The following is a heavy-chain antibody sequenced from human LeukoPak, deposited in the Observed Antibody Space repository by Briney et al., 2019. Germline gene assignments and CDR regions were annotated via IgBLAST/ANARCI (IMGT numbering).Heavy chain of an antibody. Sequence: SGGSLRLSCAASGFTFSTYAMSWVRQAPGKGLEWVSAISGSGGSTYYADSVKGRFTISRDNSKNTLYLQMNSLRAEDTAVYYCARDRPAAEYRFDPWGQGTLVTVSS. CDR1: GFTFSTYA. J-gene: IGHJ5*02. D-gene: IGHD6-13*01. CDR2: ISGSGGST. CDR3: ARDRPAAEYRFDP. V-gene: IGHV3-23*01.